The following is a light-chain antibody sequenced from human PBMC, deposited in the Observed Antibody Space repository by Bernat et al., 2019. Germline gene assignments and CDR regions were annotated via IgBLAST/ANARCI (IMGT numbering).Light chain of an antibody. V-gene: IGLV3-21*04. CDR1: NIGSKS. CDR3: QVWDSSSDHPGVV. CDR2: YDS. Sequence: SYVLTQPPSVSVAPGKTARITCGGNNIGSKSVHWYQQKPGHAPVLVIYYDSDRPSGIPERFSGSNSGNTATLTISRVEAGDEADYYCQVWDSSSDHPGVVFGGGTKLTVI. J-gene: IGLJ2*01.